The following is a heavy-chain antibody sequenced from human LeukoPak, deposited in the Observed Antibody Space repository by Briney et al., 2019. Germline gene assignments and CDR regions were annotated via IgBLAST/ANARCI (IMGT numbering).Heavy chain of an antibody. CDR1: GFTVISNY. D-gene: IGHD3-16*01. Sequence: GGSLRLSCVASGFTVISNYMTWVRQAPGKGLEWVSVIYSDGSTYYADSVKGRFTISRDNSKNTLYLQMNSLRAEDTAVYYCARDLTSYDYVWDYWGQGTLVTVPS. J-gene: IGHJ4*02. CDR3: ARDLTSYDYVWDY. V-gene: IGHV3-66*01. CDR2: IYSDGST.